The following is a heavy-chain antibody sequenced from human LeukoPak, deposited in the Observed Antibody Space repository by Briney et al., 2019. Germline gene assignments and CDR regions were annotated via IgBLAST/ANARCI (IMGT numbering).Heavy chain of an antibody. CDR2: ISAYNGNT. V-gene: IGHV1-18*01. CDR3: ARVAPLGYSTTEDAFDI. Sequence: ASVKVSCKASGYTFTSYGISWVRQAPGQGLEWMGWISAYNGNTNYAQKLQGRVTMTTDTSTSTAYMELRSLRSDDTAVYYCARVAPLGYSTTEDAFDIWGQGTMVTVSS. CDR1: GYTFTSYG. J-gene: IGHJ3*02. D-gene: IGHD5-18*01.